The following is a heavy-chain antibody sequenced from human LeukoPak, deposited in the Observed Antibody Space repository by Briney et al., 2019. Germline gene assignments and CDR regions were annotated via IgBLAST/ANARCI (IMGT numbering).Heavy chain of an antibody. CDR2: INHSGST. J-gene: IGHJ4*02. V-gene: IGHV4-34*01. Sequence: SETLSLTCAVYGGSFSGYYWSWIRQPPGKGLEWIGEINHSGSTNYNPSLKSRVTISVDTSKNQFSLKLSSVTAADTAVYYCARDTVYSYGYIDYWGQGTLVTVSS. CDR1: GGSFSGYY. CDR3: ARDTVYSYGYIDY. D-gene: IGHD5-18*01.